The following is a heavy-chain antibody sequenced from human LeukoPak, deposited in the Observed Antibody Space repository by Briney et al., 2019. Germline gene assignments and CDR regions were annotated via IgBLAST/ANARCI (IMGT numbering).Heavy chain of an antibody. V-gene: IGHV1-46*01. CDR1: GYTFTSDY. D-gene: IGHD6-13*01. Sequence: ASVKVSCKASGYTFTSDYMHWVRQARGQGVGRMGVINTSGGSTTYAQKFQGRVTMTRDTSTSTVYMELSSLRSEDTAVYYCARGIAAAVGYFDYWGQGTLVTVSS. J-gene: IGHJ4*02. CDR3: ARGIAAAVGYFDY. CDR2: INTSGGST.